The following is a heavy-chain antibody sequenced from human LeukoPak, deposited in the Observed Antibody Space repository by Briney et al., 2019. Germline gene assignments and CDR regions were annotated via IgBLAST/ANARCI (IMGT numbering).Heavy chain of an antibody. CDR3: ARDYYYDSSGYEGWPDY. D-gene: IGHD3-22*01. J-gene: IGHJ4*02. CDR1: GFTVSSNY. CDR2: IYSGGST. Sequence: PGGSLRLSCAASGFTVSSNYMSWVRQAPGKGLEGVSVIYSGGSTYYVDSVKGRFTISRDNSKNTVYLQMNSLRVEDTAVYYCARDYYYDSSGYEGWPDYWGQGTLVTVSS. V-gene: IGHV3-66*01.